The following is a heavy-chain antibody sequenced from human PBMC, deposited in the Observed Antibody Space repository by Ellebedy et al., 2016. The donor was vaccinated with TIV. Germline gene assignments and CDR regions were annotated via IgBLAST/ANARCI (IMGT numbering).Heavy chain of an antibody. CDR3: ARDSSSSGIPADDYGDYGAHWFDP. CDR1: GYTFTSYY. Sequence: ASVKVSCKASGYTFTSYYMHWVRQAPGQGLEWMGIINPSGGSTSYAQKFQGRVTMTRDTSTSTVYMELSSLRSEDTAVYYCARDSSSSGIPADDYGDYGAHWFDPWGQGTLVTVSS. D-gene: IGHD4-17*01. CDR2: INPSGGST. V-gene: IGHV1-46*01. J-gene: IGHJ5*02.